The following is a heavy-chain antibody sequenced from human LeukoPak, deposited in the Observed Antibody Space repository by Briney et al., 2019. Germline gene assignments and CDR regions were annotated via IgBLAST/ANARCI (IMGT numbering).Heavy chain of an antibody. CDR3: ARDPDYGDYGVPVDT. Sequence: GGSLRLSCAASGFTFSSYGVSWVRQAPGKGLEWVSGISGSGHRTYYADSVKGRFTISRDNSKSTLYLQMNSLRAEDTAVYYCARDPDYGDYGVPVDTWGQGTMVTVSS. CDR1: GFTFSSYG. D-gene: IGHD4-17*01. CDR2: ISGSGHRT. J-gene: IGHJ3*02. V-gene: IGHV3-23*01.